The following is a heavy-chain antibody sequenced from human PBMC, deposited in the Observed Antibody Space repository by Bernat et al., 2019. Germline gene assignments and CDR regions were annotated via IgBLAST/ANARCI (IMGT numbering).Heavy chain of an antibody. CDR1: GFIFSCYG. Sequence: EVQLLESGGGLIQPGGSLRLSCPASGFIFSCYGMSWVRQAPGKGLEWVSTIDGRGSSTYYADSGKGRFSISRDNSKNTLYLQMNSLRAEDTAVYYCAKVSAGSAWPRYFGLLGRVTLVTVSS. J-gene: IGHJ2*01. CDR2: IDGRGSST. D-gene: IGHD6-6*01. V-gene: IGHV3-23*01. CDR3: AKVSAGSAWPRYFGL.